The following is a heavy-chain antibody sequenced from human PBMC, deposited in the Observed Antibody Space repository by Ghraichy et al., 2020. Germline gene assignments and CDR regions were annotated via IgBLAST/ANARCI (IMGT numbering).Heavy chain of an antibody. D-gene: IGHD5-18*01. V-gene: IGHV4-4*09. Sequence: SENLSLTCTVSGGSISSYYWSWIRQPPGKGLEWIGYIYTSGSTNYNPSLKSRVTISVDTSKNQFSLKLSSVTAADTAVYYCARHSYGSIQTQYFDYWGQGTLVTVSS. CDR1: GGSISSYY. CDR3: ARHSYGSIQTQYFDY. J-gene: IGHJ4*02. CDR2: IYTSGST.